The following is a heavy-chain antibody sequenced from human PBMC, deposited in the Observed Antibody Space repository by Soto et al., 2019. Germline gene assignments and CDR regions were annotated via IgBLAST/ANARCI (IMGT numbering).Heavy chain of an antibody. Sequence: PGGSLRLSCSPSGFTFRDENMSWVRQVPGKGLEWVSGIRGGGSYILYADSEEGRYSISRDNPKNSLFLELNSLRVGDTAVYYCSCDSDCHSTSCFFSFDVWGQGTMVTVSS. J-gene: IGHJ6*02. CDR3: SCDSDCHSTSCFFSFDV. CDR2: IRGGGSYI. CDR1: GFTFRDEN. V-gene: IGHV3-21*06. D-gene: IGHD2-2*01.